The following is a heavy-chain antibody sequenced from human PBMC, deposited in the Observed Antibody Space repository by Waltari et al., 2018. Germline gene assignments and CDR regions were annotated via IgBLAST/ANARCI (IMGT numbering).Heavy chain of an antibody. Sequence: QVQLVQSGAAVTKPGSSVTVSCKASGGSFSFSTHSITGVRPAPGPGVEWVRGVRSIIVGIDYAQNFQGRVSITTDESTGTVYMNLSSLKYEDTAVYYCATGIYELAWGCAWDVWGEGTTVTVSS. CDR3: ATGIYELAWGCAWDV. V-gene: IGHV1-69*05. D-gene: IGHD3-16*01. J-gene: IGHJ6*04. CDR1: GGSFSFSTHS. CDR2: VRSIIVGI.